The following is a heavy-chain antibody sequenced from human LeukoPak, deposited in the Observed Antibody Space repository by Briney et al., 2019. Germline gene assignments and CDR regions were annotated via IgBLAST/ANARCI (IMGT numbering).Heavy chain of an antibody. CDR3: AREGANWSYASGLYDY. CDR2: ISAYNGNT. Sequence: ASVKVSCKASGYTFTSYGISWVRQAPGQGLEGMGWISAYNGNTNNAQKLQGRVAMTTDTSTSTASMELRSLRSEYTAVYYCAREGANWSYASGLYDYWGQGTLVTVSS. D-gene: IGHD1-7*01. CDR1: GYTFTSYG. J-gene: IGHJ4*02. V-gene: IGHV1-18*01.